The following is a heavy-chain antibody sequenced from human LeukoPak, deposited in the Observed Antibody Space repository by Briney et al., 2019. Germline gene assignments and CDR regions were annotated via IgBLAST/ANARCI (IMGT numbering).Heavy chain of an antibody. CDR2: ISSSSSYI. CDR1: GFTFSSYS. Sequence: GGSLRLSCAASGFTFSSYSMNWVRQAPGKGLEWVSSISSSSSYIYYADSVKGRFTISRDNAKNSLYLQMNSLRAEDTAVYYCARAFPKWEPSNYWGQGTLVTVSS. J-gene: IGHJ4*02. V-gene: IGHV3-21*01. CDR3: ARAFPKWEPSNY. D-gene: IGHD1-26*01.